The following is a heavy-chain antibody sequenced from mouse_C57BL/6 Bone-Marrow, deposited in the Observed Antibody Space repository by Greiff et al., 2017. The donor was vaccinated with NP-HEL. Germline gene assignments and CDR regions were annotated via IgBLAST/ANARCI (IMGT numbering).Heavy chain of an antibody. D-gene: IGHD2-2*01. CDR3: ARSPLWLRRNYYAMDY. V-gene: IGHV3-8*01. J-gene: IGHJ4*01. CDR1: GYSITSDY. Sequence: VQLKESGPGLAKPSQTLSLTCSVTGYSITSDYWNWIRKFPGNKLEYMGYISYSGITYYNPSLKSRISITRDTSKNQYYLQLNSVTTEDTATYYGARSPLWLRRNYYAMDYWGQGTSVTVSS. CDR2: ISYSGIT.